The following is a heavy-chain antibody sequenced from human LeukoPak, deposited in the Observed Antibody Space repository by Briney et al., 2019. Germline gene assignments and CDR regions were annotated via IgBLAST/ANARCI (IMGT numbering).Heavy chain of an antibody. CDR3: AKDVGVDMVRGVYYAFDI. V-gene: IGHV3-23*01. D-gene: IGHD3-10*01. Sequence: GGSLRLSCAASGFTFSSYAMSWVRQAPGKGLEGVSAISGSGGSTYYADSVKGRFTISRDNSKNTLYLQMNSLRAEDTAVYYCAKDVGVDMVRGVYYAFDIWGQGTMVTVSS. J-gene: IGHJ3*02. CDR2: ISGSGGST. CDR1: GFTFSSYA.